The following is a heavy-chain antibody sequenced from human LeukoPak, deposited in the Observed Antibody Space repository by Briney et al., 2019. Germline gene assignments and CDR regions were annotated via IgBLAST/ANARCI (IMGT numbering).Heavy chain of an antibody. D-gene: IGHD3-10*01. Sequence: GGSLRLSCAASGFTFSSYGMSWVRQAPGKGLEWVSAISGSGGSTYYADSVKGRFTISRDNSKNTLYLQMNSLRAEDTAVYYCAKDRLLTYYYGSGSLIEYWGQGTLVTVSS. J-gene: IGHJ4*02. CDR3: AKDRLLTYYYGSGSLIEY. CDR1: GFTFSSYG. V-gene: IGHV3-23*01. CDR2: ISGSGGST.